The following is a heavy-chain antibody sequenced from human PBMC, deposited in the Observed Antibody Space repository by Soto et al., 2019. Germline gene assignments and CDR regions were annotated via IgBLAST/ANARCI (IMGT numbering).Heavy chain of an antibody. D-gene: IGHD4-17*01. CDR3: ARVLDGDYPYNWFDP. CDR1: GFTFSNYA. Sequence: QVQLVDSGGGVVQPGRSLRLSCTASGFTFSNYAMHWVRQAPGKGLEWVAVIWYDGSNKYYADSVKGRFTISRDNSKNTLDLQMSSLRAEDTAVYYCARVLDGDYPYNWFDPWGQGTLVTVSS. CDR2: IWYDGSNK. J-gene: IGHJ5*02. V-gene: IGHV3-33*01.